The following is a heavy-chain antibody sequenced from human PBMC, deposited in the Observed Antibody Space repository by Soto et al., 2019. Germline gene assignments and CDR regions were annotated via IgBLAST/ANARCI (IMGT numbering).Heavy chain of an antibody. D-gene: IGHD1-26*01. CDR1: GFTFSSYS. Sequence: GSLRLSCAASGFTFSSYSMNWVRQAPGKGLEWVSSISSSSSYIYYADSVKGRFTISRDNAKNSLYLQMNSLRAEDTAVYYCARVPRVGATTITPYYFDYWGQGTLVTVSS. V-gene: IGHV3-21*01. J-gene: IGHJ4*02. CDR2: ISSSSSYI. CDR3: ARVPRVGATTITPYYFDY.